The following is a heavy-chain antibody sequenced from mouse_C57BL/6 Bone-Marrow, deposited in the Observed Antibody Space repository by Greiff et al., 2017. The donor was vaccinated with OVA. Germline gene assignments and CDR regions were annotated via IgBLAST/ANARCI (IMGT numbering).Heavy chain of an antibody. CDR2: ISSGSSTI. CDR3: ARQGLTTVVACFAY. J-gene: IGHJ2*01. V-gene: IGHV5-17*01. D-gene: IGHD1-1*01. Sequence: EVQVVESGGGLVKPGGSLKLSCAASGFTFSDYGMHWVRQAPEKGLEWVAYISSGSSTIYYADTVKGRFTISRDNAKNTLFLPMTSLRSEDTAMSYCARQGLTTVVACFAYCGPGTTLTVSS. CDR1: GFTFSDYG.